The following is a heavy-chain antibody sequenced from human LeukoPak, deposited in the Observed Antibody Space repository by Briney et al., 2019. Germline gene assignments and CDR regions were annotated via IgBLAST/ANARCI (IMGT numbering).Heavy chain of an antibody. CDR2: ISASCSGP. V-gene: IGHV3-23*01. D-gene: IGHD3-22*01. CDR1: GSTFSTHA. J-gene: IGHJ4*02. CDR3: ARDLAIDTCSYYPPFDS. Sequence: GSLRLSCAASGSTFSTHAMAGFRQAPGKGLEWCSGISASCSGPSYAESVRGRFTITKDKSKNTVYLQMNSLRADDTAVYYCARDLAIDTCSYYPPFDSWGQGTLVTVPS.